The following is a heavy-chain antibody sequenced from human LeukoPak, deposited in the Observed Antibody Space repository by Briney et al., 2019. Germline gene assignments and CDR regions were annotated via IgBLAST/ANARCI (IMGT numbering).Heavy chain of an antibody. CDR3: AKVVRGVIGFDY. J-gene: IGHJ4*02. CDR1: GFTFSSYA. D-gene: IGHD3-10*01. CDR2: ISGSGGST. V-gene: IGHV3-23*01. Sequence: GGSLRLSRAASGFTFSSYAMSWVREAPGKGLEWVSAISGSGGSTYYADSVKGRFTISRDNSKNTLYLQMNSLRAEDTAVYYCAKVVRGVIGFDYWGQGTLVTVSS.